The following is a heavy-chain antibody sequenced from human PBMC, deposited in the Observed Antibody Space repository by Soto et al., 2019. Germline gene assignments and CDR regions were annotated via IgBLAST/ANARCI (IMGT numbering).Heavy chain of an antibody. CDR3: ARGGFSYGRDYGMDV. CDR2: IDSSGST. CDR1: GGSVSGSSHY. V-gene: IGHV4-61*01. D-gene: IGHD5-18*01. Sequence: PSETLSLTCIVSGGSVSGSSHYWNWIRQTPGKGLEWIGYIDSSGSTNYSPALKSRVSISVDTSKTQFSLKLTSVTAADTAVYYCARGGFSYGRDYGMDVWGQGTTVTVSS. J-gene: IGHJ6*02.